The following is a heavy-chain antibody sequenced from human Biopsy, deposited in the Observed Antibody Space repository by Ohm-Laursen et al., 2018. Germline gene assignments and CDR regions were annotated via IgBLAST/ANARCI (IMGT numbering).Heavy chain of an antibody. D-gene: IGHD3-10*01. J-gene: IGHJ5*02. Sequence: GASVKVSCKVSGGTFSSYVISWVRQAPGQGLEWMGRIIPTFDTPTYAPDFQGRVTFTADKSTGTAHLDLRSLRSEDTAVYYCAGGAAKGNPYDHWGQGTLVTVSS. CDR2: IIPTFDTP. CDR3: AGGAAKGNPYDH. CDR1: GGTFSSYV. V-gene: IGHV1-69*06.